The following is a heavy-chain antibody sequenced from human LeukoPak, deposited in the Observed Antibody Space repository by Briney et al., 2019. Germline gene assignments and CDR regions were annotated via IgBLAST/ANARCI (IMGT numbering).Heavy chain of an antibody. CDR1: SGSISSTTYY. CDR3: ARGPNTAGNYRAFDL. V-gene: IGHV4-39*07. Sequence: PSETLSLTCTVSSGSISSTTYYWAWIRQPPGKGLEWIGSIYYNGDTYYNPSLKSRVIISADTSKNQFSLKLTSVTAADTAAYYCARGPNTAGNYRAFDLWGQGTKVTVSS. J-gene: IGHJ3*01. D-gene: IGHD4-11*01. CDR2: IYYNGDT.